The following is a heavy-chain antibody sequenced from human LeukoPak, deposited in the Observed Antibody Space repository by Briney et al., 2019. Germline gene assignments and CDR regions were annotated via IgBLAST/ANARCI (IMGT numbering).Heavy chain of an antibody. Sequence: GGSLRLSCAASGFTFSDSWMNWVRQAPGKGLEWISYISSDGSDIYYADSVRGRFTISRDNSKNSLYLHMNTLSAEDTAVYYCASGFGLGDCYWGQGTQVSVSS. J-gene: IGHJ4*02. CDR3: ASGFGLGDCY. V-gene: IGHV3-48*03. CDR2: ISSDGSDI. D-gene: IGHD3-10*01. CDR1: GFTFSDSW.